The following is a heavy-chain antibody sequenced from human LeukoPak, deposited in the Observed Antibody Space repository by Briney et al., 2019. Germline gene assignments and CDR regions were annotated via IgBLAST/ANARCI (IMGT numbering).Heavy chain of an antibody. CDR1: GGSISSYY. CDR2: IYSGST. Sequence: SETLSLTCTVSGGSISSYYWSWIRQPAGKGLEWIGRIYSGSTNYNPSLKSRVTVSVDTSKNQFSLNLSSVTAADTAVYYCARGGDTAMLFDYWGQGTLVTVSS. J-gene: IGHJ4*02. V-gene: IGHV4-4*07. CDR3: ARGGDTAMLFDY. D-gene: IGHD5-18*01.